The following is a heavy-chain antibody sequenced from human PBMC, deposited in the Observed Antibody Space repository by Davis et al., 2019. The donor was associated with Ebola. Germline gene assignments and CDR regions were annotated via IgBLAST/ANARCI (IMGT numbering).Heavy chain of an antibody. D-gene: IGHD1-7*01. J-gene: IGHJ4*02. Sequence: KFQGRVTITRDTSASTAYMELSSLRSEDTAVYYCARSELELDLYFDYWGQGTLVTVSS. CDR3: ARSELELDLYFDY. V-gene: IGHV1-3*01.